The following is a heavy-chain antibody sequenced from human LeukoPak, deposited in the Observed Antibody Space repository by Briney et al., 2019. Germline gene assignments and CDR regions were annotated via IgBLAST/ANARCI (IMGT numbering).Heavy chain of an antibody. CDR1: GFTFSSYW. Sequence: PGGSLRLSCAASGFTFSSYWMSWVRQAPGKGLEWVANINKVGSDKYYVDSVKGRFTISRDNAKNSLYLQMNSLRAEDTAVYYCARLSTAVADSDYWGQGTLVTVSS. V-gene: IGHV3-7*01. D-gene: IGHD6-13*01. CDR3: ARLSTAVADSDY. CDR2: INKVGSDK. J-gene: IGHJ4*02.